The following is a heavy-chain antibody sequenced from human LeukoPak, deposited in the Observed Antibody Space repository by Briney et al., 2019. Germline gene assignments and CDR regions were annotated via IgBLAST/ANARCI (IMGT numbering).Heavy chain of an antibody. Sequence: GGSLRLSCAASGFTFSSYSMNWVRQAPGKGLEWVSYISNSGSTTYYADSVKGRFTISRDNAKNSLYLQMNSLRVEDTAAYYRARGGTAVARGEYWGQGTLVTVSS. V-gene: IGHV3-48*01. CDR1: GFTFSSYS. J-gene: IGHJ4*02. CDR2: ISNSGSTT. CDR3: ARGGTAVARGEY. D-gene: IGHD6-19*01.